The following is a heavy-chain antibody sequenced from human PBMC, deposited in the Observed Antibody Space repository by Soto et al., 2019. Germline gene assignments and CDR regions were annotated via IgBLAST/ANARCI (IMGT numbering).Heavy chain of an antibody. CDR1: GYTFTSYD. J-gene: IGHJ5*02. D-gene: IGHD1-26*01. V-gene: IGHV1-8*01. CDR2: MNPNSGNA. CDR3: ARERETRGFAP. Sequence: QVQLVQSGAEVKKPGASVKVSCKASGYTFTSYDINWVRQATGQGLEWMGWMNPNSGNAGYAQRFQGRVTMTRNTSITTAYVELSSLRSEDTAVYYCARERETRGFAPWGQGTLVTVSS.